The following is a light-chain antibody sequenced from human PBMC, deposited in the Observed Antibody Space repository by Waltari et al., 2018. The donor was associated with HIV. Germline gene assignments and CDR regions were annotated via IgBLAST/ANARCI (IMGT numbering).Light chain of an antibody. Sequence: ALQLTQSPSSLSASVGDRATTTCRASQALRNALAWYQQKPGRPPKLLIYDASTLEGGVPSRFSGSMSGTDFNLTISNLQPEDSATYYCQQFRSYPRTFGQGATLEIK. CDR2: DAS. V-gene: IGKV1-13*02. J-gene: IGKJ2*01. CDR3: QQFRSYPRT. CDR1: QALRNA.